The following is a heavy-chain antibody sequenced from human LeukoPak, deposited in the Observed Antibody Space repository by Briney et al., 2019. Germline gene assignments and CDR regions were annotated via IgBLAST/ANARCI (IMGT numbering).Heavy chain of an antibody. V-gene: IGHV3-21*01. J-gene: IGHJ5*02. CDR3: ASQACSSTSCSAVDP. Sequence: GGSLRLSCAASGFTFSSYSMNWVRQAPGKGLEWVSSISSSSSYIYYADSVKGRFTISRDNAKNSLYLQMNSLRAEDTAVYYCASQACSSTSCSAVDPWGQGTLATVSS. CDR2: ISSSSSYI. CDR1: GFTFSSYS. D-gene: IGHD2-2*01.